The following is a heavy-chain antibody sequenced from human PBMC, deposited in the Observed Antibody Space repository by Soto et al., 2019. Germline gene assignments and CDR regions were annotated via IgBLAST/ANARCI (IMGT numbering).Heavy chain of an antibody. J-gene: IGHJ5*02. V-gene: IGHV3-66*04. CDR3: ARLGDSSGYSGGFDP. CDR2: IYSGGST. CDR1: GFTVSSNY. Sequence: EVQLVESGGGLVQPGGSLRLSCAASGFTVSSNYMSWVRQAPGKGLEWVSVIYSGGSTYYADSVKGRFTISRDNSKNTLYLQKNSLRAEDTAVYYCARLGDSSGYSGGFDPWGQGTLVTVSS. D-gene: IGHD3-22*01.